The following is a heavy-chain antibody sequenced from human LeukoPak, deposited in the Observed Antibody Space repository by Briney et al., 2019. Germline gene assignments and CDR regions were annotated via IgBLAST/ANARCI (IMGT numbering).Heavy chain of an antibody. CDR1: GFTFSTFS. V-gene: IGHV3-48*01. CDR3: ASCSSTNCY. Sequence: GGSLRLSCAASGFTFSTFSMNWVRQAPGKGLEWVSFITGSSSTIYYADSVKGRFTISRDNAKNSLYLQMNSLRAEDTAVYYCASCSSTNCYWGQGTLVTVSS. D-gene: IGHD2-2*01. J-gene: IGHJ4*02. CDR2: ITGSSSTI.